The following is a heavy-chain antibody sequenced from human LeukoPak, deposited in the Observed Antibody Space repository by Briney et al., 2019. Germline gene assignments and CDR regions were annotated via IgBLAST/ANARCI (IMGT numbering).Heavy chain of an antibody. CDR2: ISSSSSTI. D-gene: IGHD3-3*01. Sequence: PGGSLRLSCAASGFTFSSYSMNWVRQAPGKGLEWGSYISSSSSTIYYADSVKGRFTISRDNAKNSLYLQMNSLRAEDTAVYYCARDFITIFGVVMGYFQHWGQGTLVTVSS. V-gene: IGHV3-48*01. CDR1: GFTFSSYS. J-gene: IGHJ1*01. CDR3: ARDFITIFGVVMGYFQH.